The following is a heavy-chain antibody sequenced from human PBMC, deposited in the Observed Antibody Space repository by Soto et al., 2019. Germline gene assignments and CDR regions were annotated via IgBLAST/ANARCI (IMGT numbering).Heavy chain of an antibody. CDR2: TSGDGAGT. CDR1: GFTFSFYA. CDR3: AKGRALVTISGVVMYHERILDY. Sequence: EVQLLESGGGLVQPGGSLRLSCATSGFTFSFYAMNWVRQAPGKGLEWVATTSGDGAGTKYADSVKGRFTISKDTSKNTVSLQMNSLRAEDTAIYYCAKGRALVTISGVVMYHERILDYWGQGTLVTVSA. V-gene: IGHV3-23*01. J-gene: IGHJ4*02. D-gene: IGHD3-3*01.